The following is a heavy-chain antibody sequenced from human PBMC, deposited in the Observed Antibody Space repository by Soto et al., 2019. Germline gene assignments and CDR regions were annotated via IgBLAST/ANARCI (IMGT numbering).Heavy chain of an antibody. CDR2: ISSSGSTI. V-gene: IGHV3-48*03. CDR3: ARDGVVVTAPDYFDY. Sequence: EVQLVESGGGLVQPGGSLRLSCAASGFTFSSYEMNWVRQAPGKGLVWVSYISSSGSTIYYADSVKGRFTISRDNAKNSLYLQMNSLRAEDTAVYYCARDGVVVTAPDYFDYWGQGTLVTVSS. D-gene: IGHD2-21*02. J-gene: IGHJ4*02. CDR1: GFTFSSYE.